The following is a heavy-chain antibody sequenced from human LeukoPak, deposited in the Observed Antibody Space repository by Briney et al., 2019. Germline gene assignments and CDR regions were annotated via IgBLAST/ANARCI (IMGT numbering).Heavy chain of an antibody. CDR2: VNTNGGAT. D-gene: IGHD5-24*01. CDR3: VRGWRIMDV. V-gene: IGHV3-64D*06. Sequence: HPGGSLRLSCSASGLTFSNYPMHWVRQAPGKGLEYVSVVNTNGGATYYADSVKGRSTISRDNSKNTVYLQISSLRGEDTAMYYCVRGWRIMDVWGQGTTVTVSS. J-gene: IGHJ6*02. CDR1: GLTFSNYP.